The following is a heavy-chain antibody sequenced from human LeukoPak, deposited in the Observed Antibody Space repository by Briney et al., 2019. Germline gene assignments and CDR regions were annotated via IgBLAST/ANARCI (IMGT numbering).Heavy chain of an antibody. J-gene: IGHJ4*02. CDR2: IYYSGST. D-gene: IGHD3-10*01. CDR3: ARHPRLLWFGLFDY. CDR1: GGSISSSSYY. Sequence: KPSETLSLTCTVSGGSISSSSYYWGWIRQPPGKGLEWIGGIYYSGSTYDNPSLKSRVTISVDTSKNQFSLKLSSVTAADTAVYYCARHPRLLWFGLFDYWGQGTLVTVFS. V-gene: IGHV4-39*01.